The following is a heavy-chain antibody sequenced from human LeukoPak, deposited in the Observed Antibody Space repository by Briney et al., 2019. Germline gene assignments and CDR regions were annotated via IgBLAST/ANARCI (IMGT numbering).Heavy chain of an antibody. Sequence: SGGSLRLSCAASGFTFSSYWMHWVRQAPGKGLVWVSRINSDGSSTSYADSVKGRFTIPRDNAKNTLYLQMNSLRAEDTAVYFCARGDRASSSIYYFYMDVWGKGTTVTVSS. CDR2: INSDGSST. CDR1: GFTFSSYW. V-gene: IGHV3-74*01. D-gene: IGHD6-6*01. J-gene: IGHJ6*03. CDR3: ARGDRASSSIYYFYMDV.